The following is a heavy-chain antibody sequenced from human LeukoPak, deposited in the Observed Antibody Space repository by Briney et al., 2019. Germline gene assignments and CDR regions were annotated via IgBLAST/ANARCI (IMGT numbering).Heavy chain of an antibody. D-gene: IGHD5-12*01. Sequence: GGSLRLSCAASGFTFSSYSMSWVRQAPGKGLEWVSSISSSGGNTYYPDSVKGRFTISRDNSKNTMYLQMNSLRAEDTAVYYCAKDRPTWPIDYWGQGTLVTVSS. J-gene: IGHJ4*02. CDR2: ISSSGGNT. CDR1: GFTFSSYS. CDR3: AKDRPTWPIDY. V-gene: IGHV3-23*01.